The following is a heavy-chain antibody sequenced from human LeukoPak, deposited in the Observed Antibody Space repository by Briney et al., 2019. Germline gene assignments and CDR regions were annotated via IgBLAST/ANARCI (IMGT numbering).Heavy chain of an antibody. J-gene: IGHJ3*02. CDR2: INHSGST. CDR3: AAESGYGAFDI. D-gene: IGHD5-12*01. V-gene: IGHV4-34*01. Sequence: PETLSLTCAVYGGSFSGYYWSWIRQPPGKGLEWIGEINHSGSTNYNPSLKSRVTISVDTSKNQFSLKLSSVTAADTAVYYCAAESGYGAFDIWGQGTMVTVSS. CDR1: GGSFSGYY.